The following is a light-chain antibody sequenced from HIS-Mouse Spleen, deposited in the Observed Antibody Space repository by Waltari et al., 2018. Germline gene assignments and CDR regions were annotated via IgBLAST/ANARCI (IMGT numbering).Light chain of an antibody. V-gene: IGKV1-8*01. CDR1: QGISSY. CDR2: AAS. CDR3: QQYYSYLPIT. J-gene: IGKJ5*01. Sequence: AIRMTQSPSSFSASTGDRVTITCRASQGISSYLAWYQQKPGKAPKLLIYAASTLQSGVPSRFSGSGSGTDFTLTISCLQSEDSATYYCQQYYSYLPITFGQGTRLEIK.